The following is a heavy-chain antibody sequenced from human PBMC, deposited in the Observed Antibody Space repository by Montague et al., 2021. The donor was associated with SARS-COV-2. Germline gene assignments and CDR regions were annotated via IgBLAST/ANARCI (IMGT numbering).Heavy chain of an antibody. J-gene: IGHJ4*02. Sequence: FLRLSCAAPGFTFSDYYMSWIRQAPGKGLEWVSYISGRGSYTDYADSVKGRFTISRDNARKSLYLEMNSLRAEDTAVYYCARLVGVESNRRDYFNYWGQGTLVTVSS. CDR1: GFTFSDYY. V-gene: IGHV3-11*03. CDR2: ISGRGSYT. D-gene: IGHD1-14*01. CDR3: ARLVGVESNRRDYFNY.